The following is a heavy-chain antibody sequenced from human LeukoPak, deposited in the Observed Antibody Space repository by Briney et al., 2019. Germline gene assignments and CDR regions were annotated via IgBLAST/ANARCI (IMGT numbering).Heavy chain of an antibody. CDR2: IYYSGST. Sequence: PSQTLSLTCTVSGGSISSGGYYWSWIRQPPGKGLEWIGYIYYSGSTNYNPSLKSRVTISVDTSKNQSSLKLSSVTAADTAVYYCASTIGYCSSTSCYEGWFDPWGQGTLVTVSS. J-gene: IGHJ5*02. V-gene: IGHV4-61*08. D-gene: IGHD2-2*01. CDR3: ASTIGYCSSTSCYEGWFDP. CDR1: GGSISSGGYY.